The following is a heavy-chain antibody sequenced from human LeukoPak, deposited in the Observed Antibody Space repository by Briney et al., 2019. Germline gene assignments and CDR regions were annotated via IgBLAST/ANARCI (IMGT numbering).Heavy chain of an antibody. CDR2: TYHSGST. J-gene: IGHJ4*02. CDR3: ARLEAYCGGDCYSGFDY. D-gene: IGHD2-21*01. V-gene: IGHV4-38-2*01. CDR1: GYSISSGYY. Sequence: SETLSLTCAVSGYSISSGYYWGWIRQPPGKGLEWIGSTYHSGSTYYNPSLKSRVTISVDTSKNQFSLKLSSVTAADTAVYYCARLEAYCGGDCYSGFDYWGQGTLVTVSS.